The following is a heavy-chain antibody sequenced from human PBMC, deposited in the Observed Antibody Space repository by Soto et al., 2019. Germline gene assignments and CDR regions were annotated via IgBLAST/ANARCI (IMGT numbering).Heavy chain of an antibody. Sequence: PGGPLTLSCGASGFTFSSYAMSRVRQAPGKGLEWVSAISGSGGSTYYADSVKGRFTISRDNSKNTLYLQMNSLRAEDTAVYYCAKELVYCSGGSCYSVAEYFQHWGQCTLVTVSS. D-gene: IGHD2-15*01. CDR2: ISGSGGST. V-gene: IGHV3-23*01. J-gene: IGHJ1*01. CDR3: AKELVYCSGGSCYSVAEYFQH. CDR1: GFTFSSYA.